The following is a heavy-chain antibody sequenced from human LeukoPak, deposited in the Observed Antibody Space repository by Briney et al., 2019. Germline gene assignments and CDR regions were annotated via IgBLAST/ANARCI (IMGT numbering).Heavy chain of an antibody. CDR1: GGSFSGYY. V-gene: IGHV4-34*01. CDR2: INHSGST. D-gene: IGHD2-2*02. Sequence: SETLSLTCAVYGGSFSGYYWSWIRQPPGKGLEWIGEINHSGSTNYDPSLKSRVTISVDTSKNQFSLKLSSVTAADTAVYYCARGAIPRAFDIWGQGTMVTVSS. CDR3: ARGAIPRAFDI. J-gene: IGHJ3*02.